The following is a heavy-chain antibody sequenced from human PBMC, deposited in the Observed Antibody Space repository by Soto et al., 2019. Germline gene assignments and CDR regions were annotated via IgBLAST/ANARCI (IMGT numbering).Heavy chain of an antibody. CDR3: ARAIREGLGIEATRTFDS. J-gene: IGHJ5*01. Sequence: PGGSLRLSCAASGFTFSSYAMHWVRQAPGKGLEWVAVISYDGSNKYYADSVKGRFTISRDNSKNTLYLQMNSLRAEDTAVYYSARAIREGLGIEATRTFDSWGQGTLVTVSS. D-gene: IGHD6-13*01. V-gene: IGHV3-30-3*01. CDR2: ISYDGSNK. CDR1: GFTFSSYA.